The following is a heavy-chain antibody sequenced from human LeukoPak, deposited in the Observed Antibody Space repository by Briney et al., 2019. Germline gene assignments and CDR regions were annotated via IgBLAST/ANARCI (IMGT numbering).Heavy chain of an antibody. CDR2: TIPIFGTA. J-gene: IGHJ6*02. CDR1: GGTFSSYA. CDR3: ARVRAARANYYYGMDV. V-gene: IGHV1-69*13. Sequence: ASVKVSCKASGGTFSSYAISWVRQAPGQGLEWMGGTIPIFGTANYAQKFQGRVTITADESTSTAYMELSSLRSEDAAVYYCARVRAARANYYYGMDVWGQGTTVTVSS. D-gene: IGHD6-6*01.